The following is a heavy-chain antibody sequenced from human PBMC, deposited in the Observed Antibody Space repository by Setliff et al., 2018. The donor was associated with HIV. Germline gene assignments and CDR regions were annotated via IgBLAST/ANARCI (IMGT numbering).Heavy chain of an antibody. Sequence: ASVKVSCKASGYSFINYGISWVRQAPGKGLEWMGLIDPDRGDTVYAEKFQDRVTITADRSLDTAYMKLSSLRSEDTAMYFCAWGTQRPIDSWGQGTLVTVSS. V-gene: IGHV1-69-2*01. CDR3: AWGTQRPIDS. J-gene: IGHJ4*02. CDR1: GYSFINYG. CDR2: IDPDRGDT. D-gene: IGHD3-16*01.